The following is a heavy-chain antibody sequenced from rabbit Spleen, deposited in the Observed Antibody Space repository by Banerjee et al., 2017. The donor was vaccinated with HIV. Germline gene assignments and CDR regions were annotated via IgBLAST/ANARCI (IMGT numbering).Heavy chain of an antibody. CDR1: GFSFSSSDY. CDR3: ARDTGTSFSSYGMDL. CDR2: IAGSDSAFT. D-gene: IGHD7-1*01. Sequence: QEQLVESGGDLVKPGASLTLTCTASGFSFSSSDYMCWVRQAPGKGLEWISCIAGSDSAFTYSATWAKGRFTISQTSSTTVTLQMTSLTVADTATYFCARDTGTSFSSYGMDLWGPGTLVTVS. J-gene: IGHJ6*01. V-gene: IGHV1S45*01.